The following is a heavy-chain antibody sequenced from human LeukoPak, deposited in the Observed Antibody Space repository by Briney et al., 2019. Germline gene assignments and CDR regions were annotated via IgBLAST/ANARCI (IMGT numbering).Heavy chain of an antibody. CDR2: ISTDSGKT. CDR3: ARDRDHAFDI. D-gene: IGHD5-24*01. CDR1: GGTFSSYA. Sequence: GASVKVSCKASGGTFSSYAVSWVRQAPGQGLEWMGWISTDSGKTNYAQKFQARVIMTTDTSTRTAYMELRSLRSDDTAVYYCARDRDHAFDIWGQGTRVT. J-gene: IGHJ3*02. V-gene: IGHV1-18*01.